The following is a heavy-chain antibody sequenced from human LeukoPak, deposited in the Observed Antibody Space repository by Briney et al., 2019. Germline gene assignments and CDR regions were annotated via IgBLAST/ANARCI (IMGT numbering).Heavy chain of an antibody. J-gene: IGHJ6*03. CDR1: GYSISSGYY. D-gene: IGHD3-10*01. CDR2: IYHSGST. V-gene: IGHV4-38-2*01. CDR3: AITPAGSGSHHYYYMDV. Sequence: SETLSLTCAVSGYSISSGYYWGWIRQPPGKGLEWIGSIYHSGSTYYNPSLKSRVTISVDTSKNQFSLKLSSVTAADTAVYYRAITPAGSGSHHYYYMDVWGKGTTVTVSS.